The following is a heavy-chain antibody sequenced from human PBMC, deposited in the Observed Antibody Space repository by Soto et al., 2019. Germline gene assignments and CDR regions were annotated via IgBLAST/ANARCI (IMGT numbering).Heavy chain of an antibody. D-gene: IGHD3-22*01. CDR2: ISAYNGNT. Sequence: GASVKVSCKASGYTFTSYGISWVRQAPGQGLEWMGWISAYNGNTNYAQKLQGRVTMTTDTSTSTAYMELRSLRSDDTAVYYCARDLGSSGYSGWFDPWGQGTPVTVSS. CDR1: GYTFTSYG. CDR3: ARDLGSSGYSGWFDP. J-gene: IGHJ5*02. V-gene: IGHV1-18*01.